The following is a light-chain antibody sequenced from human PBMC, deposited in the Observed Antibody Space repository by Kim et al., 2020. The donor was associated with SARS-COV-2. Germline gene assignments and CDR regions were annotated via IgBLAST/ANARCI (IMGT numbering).Light chain of an antibody. CDR1: QSVDTY. Sequence: ETVLTQSPATLSLSPGQRATLSCRASQSVDTYLAWYQQRPGQAPRLLIYDASKRATGFPARFSGSGSGTDFTLTISSLAPEDFAVYYCQQRLNWPPSFGQGTKVDIK. CDR2: DAS. V-gene: IGKV3-11*01. J-gene: IGKJ1*01. CDR3: QQRLNWPPS.